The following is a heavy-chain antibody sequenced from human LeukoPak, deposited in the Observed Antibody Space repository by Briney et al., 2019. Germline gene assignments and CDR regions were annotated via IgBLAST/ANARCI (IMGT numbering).Heavy chain of an antibody. V-gene: IGHV4-34*01. CDR1: GGSFSGYY. J-gene: IGHJ4*02. Sequence: PSETLSLTCAVYGGSFSGYYWSWIRQPPGKGLEWIGEINHSGGTNYNPSLKSRVTISVDTSKNQFSLKLSSVTAADTAVYYCARGRRLTMIVVVIAGFDYWGQGTLVTVSS. CDR3: ARGRRLTMIVVVIAGFDY. CDR2: INHSGGT. D-gene: IGHD3-22*01.